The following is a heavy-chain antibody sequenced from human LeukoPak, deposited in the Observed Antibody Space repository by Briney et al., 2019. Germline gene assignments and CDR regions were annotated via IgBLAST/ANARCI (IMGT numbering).Heavy chain of an antibody. CDR3: AGSASDAFDI. V-gene: IGHV1-3*01. CDR2: INAGNGNT. CDR1: GYTFTSYA. J-gene: IGHJ3*02. Sequence: ASVKVSCKASGYTFTSYAIHWVRQAPGQRLEWMGWINAGNGNTKYSQKFQGRVTITRDTSASTAYMEPSSLGSEDTAVYYCAGSASDAFDIWGQGTMVTVSS.